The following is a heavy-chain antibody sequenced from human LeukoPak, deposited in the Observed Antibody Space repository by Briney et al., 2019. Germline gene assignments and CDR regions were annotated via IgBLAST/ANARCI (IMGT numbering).Heavy chain of an antibody. CDR1: GYTFTGYY. D-gene: IGHD3-10*01. J-gene: IGHJ6*02. Sequence: GASVKVSCKASGYTFTGYYMHWVRQAPGQGLEWMGWINPNSGGTNYAQKFQGRVTMTRDTSISTAYMELSRLRSDDTAVYYCATGSITMIRGVTYFYYGMDVWGQGTTVTVSS. CDR2: INPNSGGT. V-gene: IGHV1-2*02. CDR3: ATGSITMIRGVTYFYYGMDV.